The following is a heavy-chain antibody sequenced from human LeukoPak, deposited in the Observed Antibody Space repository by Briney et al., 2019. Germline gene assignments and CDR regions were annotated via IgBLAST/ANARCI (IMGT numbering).Heavy chain of an antibody. CDR3: AKAIHYYDSSGYTYYYMDV. CDR1: GFTLSSYA. Sequence: GGSLRLSCAASGFTLSSYAMSWVRQAPGKGLEWVSAISGSGGSTYYADSVKGRFTISRDNSKNTLYLQMNSLRAEDTAVYYCAKAIHYYDSSGYTYYYMDVWGKGTTVTVSS. D-gene: IGHD3-22*01. V-gene: IGHV3-23*01. J-gene: IGHJ6*03. CDR2: ISGSGGST.